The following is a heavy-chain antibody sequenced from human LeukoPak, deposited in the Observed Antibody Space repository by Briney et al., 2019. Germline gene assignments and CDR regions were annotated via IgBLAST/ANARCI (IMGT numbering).Heavy chain of an antibody. CDR2: ISSSGSTI. CDR1: GFTFSSYS. CDR3: ARDLHYYDSSGPGNP. Sequence: GGSLRLSCAASGFTFSSYSMNWIRQAPGKGLEWVSYISSSGSTIYYADSVKGRFTISRDNAKNSLYLQMNSLRAEDTAVYYCARDLHYYDSSGPGNPWGQGTLVTVSS. D-gene: IGHD3-22*01. V-gene: IGHV3-48*04. J-gene: IGHJ5*02.